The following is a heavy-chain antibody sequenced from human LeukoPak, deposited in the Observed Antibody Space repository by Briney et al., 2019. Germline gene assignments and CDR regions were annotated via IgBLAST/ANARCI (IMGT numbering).Heavy chain of an antibody. Sequence: PGGSLRLSCAATGFSFADYWMSWVRQAPGKGVEGVANINQDGSEKYYVYSVKGRFTISIDNAKKSLYLQINSLRAEDTAVYYCAREEQLEGELDHWGQGTLVTGSS. CDR1: GFSFADYW. CDR2: INQDGSEK. V-gene: IGHV3-7*05. D-gene: IGHD1-1*01. CDR3: AREEQLEGELDH. J-gene: IGHJ4*02.